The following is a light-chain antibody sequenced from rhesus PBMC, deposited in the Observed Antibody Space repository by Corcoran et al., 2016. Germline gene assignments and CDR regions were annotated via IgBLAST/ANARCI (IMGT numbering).Light chain of an antibody. J-gene: IGKJ4*01. CDR1: QSLLHSNGDTY. V-gene: IGKV2-72*02. CDR3: LQDIQLPLT. Sequence: DIVMTQTPLSLPVTPGEPASISCRSSQSLLHSNGDTYLFWYLQKPGQSPKLLIYLGSNRASGVPDRCRGRGSGTDFTLKISGVEAEDVGVYYCLQDIQLPLTFGGGTKVELK. CDR2: LGS.